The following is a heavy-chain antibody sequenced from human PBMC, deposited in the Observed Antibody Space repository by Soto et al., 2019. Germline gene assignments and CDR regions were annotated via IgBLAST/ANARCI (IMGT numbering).Heavy chain of an antibody. CDR3: TRVRDTAMVLKAQFDY. D-gene: IGHD5-18*01. Sequence: PGGSLRLSCAASGFTFSNAWINWVRQAPGKGLEWVGRIKSKTDGGTTEFAAPVKGRFAISRDDSKNTAYLQMNSLKTEDTAVYYCTRVRDTAMVLKAQFDYWGQGALVTVSS. CDR1: GFTFSNAW. V-gene: IGHV3-15*07. CDR2: IKSKTDGGTT. J-gene: IGHJ4*02.